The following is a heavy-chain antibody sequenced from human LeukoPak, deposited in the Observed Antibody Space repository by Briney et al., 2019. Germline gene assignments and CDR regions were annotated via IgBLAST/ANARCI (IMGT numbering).Heavy chain of an antibody. D-gene: IGHD1-26*01. CDR1: GFTVSSNY. J-gene: IGHJ6*02. Sequence: GGSLRLPCAASGFTVSSNYMSWVRQAPGKGLEWVSVIYSGGSTYYADSVKGRFTISRDNSKNTLYLQMNSLRAEDTAVYYCARDPYSGSYADYYYGMDVWGQGTAVTVSS. CDR2: IYSGGST. V-gene: IGHV3-66*01. CDR3: ARDPYSGSYADYYYGMDV.